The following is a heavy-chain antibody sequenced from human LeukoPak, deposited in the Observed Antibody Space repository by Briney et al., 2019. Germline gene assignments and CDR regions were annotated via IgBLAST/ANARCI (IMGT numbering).Heavy chain of an antibody. Sequence: SETLSLACTVSGGSINSYYWSWIRQPPGKGLEWIGYIYYSGSTNYNPSLKSRVTISVDTSNNKFSLKLTSLTAADTAVYYCVRHLSAGRPAFDIWGQGTMVTVSS. D-gene: IGHD2-15*01. V-gene: IGHV4-59*08. CDR3: VRHLSAGRPAFDI. CDR1: GGSINSYY. J-gene: IGHJ3*02. CDR2: IYYSGST.